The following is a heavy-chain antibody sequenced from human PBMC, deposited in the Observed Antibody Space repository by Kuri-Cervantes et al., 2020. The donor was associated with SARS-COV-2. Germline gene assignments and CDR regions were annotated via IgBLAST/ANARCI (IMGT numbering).Heavy chain of an antibody. J-gene: IGHJ4*02. Sequence: LRLFCAVSGGSISSGGYSWSWIRQPPGKGLEWIGYIYHSGSTYYNPSLKSRVTISVDRSKNQFSLKLSSVTAADTAVYYCARARFHCSSTSCHYTYFDYWGQGTLVTVSS. CDR2: IYHSGST. D-gene: IGHD2-2*01. CDR1: GGSISSGGYS. V-gene: IGHV4-30-2*01. CDR3: ARARFHCSSTSCHYTYFDY.